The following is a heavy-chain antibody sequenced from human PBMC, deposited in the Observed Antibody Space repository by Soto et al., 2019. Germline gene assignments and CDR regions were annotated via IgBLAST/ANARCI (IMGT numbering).Heavy chain of an antibody. CDR2: IYYSGIT. J-gene: IGHJ5*02. CDR3: ARESGAGSYSDNYFDP. D-gene: IGHD3-10*01. Sequence: SETLSLTCTVSGGSVSSGSYYWSWIRQPPGKGLEWIGYIYYSGITKYSPSLKSRVTISVDTSKNQFSLKLISVTAADTAVYYCARESGAGSYSDNYFDPWGQGTLVTVSS. CDR1: GGSVSSGSYY. V-gene: IGHV4-61*01.